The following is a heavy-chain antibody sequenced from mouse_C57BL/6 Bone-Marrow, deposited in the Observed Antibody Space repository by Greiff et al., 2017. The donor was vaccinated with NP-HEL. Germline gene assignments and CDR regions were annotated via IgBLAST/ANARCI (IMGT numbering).Heavy chain of an antibody. CDR3: ARDGSYVRSYFDY. CDR1: GYTFTSYW. Sequence: QVQLKQPGAELVRPGSSVKLSCKASGYTFTSYWMDWVKQRPGHGLEWIGEILPGSGSTNYNEKFKGKATFTADTSSNTAYMQLSSLTTEDSAIYYCARDGSYVRSYFDYWGQGTTLTVSS. J-gene: IGHJ2*01. D-gene: IGHD2-3*01. CDR2: ILPGSGST. V-gene: IGHV1-9*01.